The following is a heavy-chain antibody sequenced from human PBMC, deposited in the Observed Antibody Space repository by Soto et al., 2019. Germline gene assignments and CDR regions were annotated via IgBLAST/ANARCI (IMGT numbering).Heavy chain of an antibody. J-gene: IGHJ4*02. Sequence: QVQLVESGGGVVQPGRSLRLSCAASGFTFSNYGMHWVRQAPGKGLDWVAVMSYDGSYKYYADSVKGRFTISRDNSKNTLYLQMTSLRAEDTAVYYCAKKRQKAIAAAGLDSWGQGTLVTVSS. CDR2: MSYDGSYK. CDR3: AKKRQKAIAAAGLDS. V-gene: IGHV3-30*18. D-gene: IGHD6-13*01. CDR1: GFTFSNYG.